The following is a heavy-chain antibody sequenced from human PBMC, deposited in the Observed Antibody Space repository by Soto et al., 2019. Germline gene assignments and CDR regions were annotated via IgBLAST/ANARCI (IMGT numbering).Heavy chain of an antibody. Sequence: PGGSLRLSCAASGFTFDDYAMHWVRQAPGKGLEWVSGISWNSGSIGYADSVKGRFTISRDNAKNSLYLQMNSLRAEDTALYYCAKDISYYDSSGYYYARVGAYAFDIWGQGTMVTVSS. J-gene: IGHJ3*02. V-gene: IGHV3-9*01. CDR1: GFTFDDYA. D-gene: IGHD3-22*01. CDR2: ISWNSGSI. CDR3: AKDISYYDSSGYYYARVGAYAFDI.